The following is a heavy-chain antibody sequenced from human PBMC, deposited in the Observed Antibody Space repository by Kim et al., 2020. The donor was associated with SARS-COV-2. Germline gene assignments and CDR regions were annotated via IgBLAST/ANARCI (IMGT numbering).Heavy chain of an antibody. J-gene: IGHJ6*02. V-gene: IGHV3-23*01. CDR3: ARSFTSYYYGMDV. Sequence: YADSVKGRFTITRDKSQGTLYLQMNSLRAEDAAVYYCARSFTSYYYGMDVWGQGTTVTVSS.